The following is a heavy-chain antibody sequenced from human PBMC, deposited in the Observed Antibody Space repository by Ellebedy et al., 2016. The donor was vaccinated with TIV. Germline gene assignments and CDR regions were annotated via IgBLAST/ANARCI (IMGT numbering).Heavy chain of an antibody. Sequence: GESLKISXAASGFTFSSYAMSWVRRAPGKGLEWVSAISGSGDSTYYADSVKGRFTISRDNSKNTLYLQMNSLRAEDTAVYYCAKGLTTRYYYMGVWGKGTTVTVSS. V-gene: IGHV3-23*01. CDR3: AKGLTTRYYYMGV. J-gene: IGHJ6*03. D-gene: IGHD1-26*01. CDR2: ISGSGDST. CDR1: GFTFSSYA.